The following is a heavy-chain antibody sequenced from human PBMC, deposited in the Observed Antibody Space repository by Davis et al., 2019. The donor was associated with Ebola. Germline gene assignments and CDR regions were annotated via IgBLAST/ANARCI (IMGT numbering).Heavy chain of an antibody. CDR3: ARAPNYDVLTGTSSYYFDY. J-gene: IGHJ4*02. Sequence: ALVKVSCKSSGYTFTSYGLVWVRQAPGLGLEWMGWISGFNTNTNFAQKFQGRVTVSKDTSTSTAYMDLRSLTSDDTAIYYCARAPNYDVLTGTSSYYFDYWGQGTLVTVSS. CDR2: ISGFNTNT. D-gene: IGHD3-9*01. V-gene: IGHV1-18*04. CDR1: GYTFTSYG.